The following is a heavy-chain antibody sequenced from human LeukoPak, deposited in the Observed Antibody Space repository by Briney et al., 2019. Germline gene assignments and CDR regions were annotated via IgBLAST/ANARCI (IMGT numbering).Heavy chain of an antibody. V-gene: IGHV3-23*01. CDR1: GGSISSYY. D-gene: IGHD6-19*01. Sequence: ETLSLTCTVSGGSISSYYWSWIRQPPGKGLEWVSAISGSGGSTYYADSVKGRFTISRDNSKNTLYLQMNSLRAEDTAVYYCAKKSVRDYWGQGTLVTVSS. J-gene: IGHJ4*02. CDR3: AKKSVRDY. CDR2: ISGSGGST.